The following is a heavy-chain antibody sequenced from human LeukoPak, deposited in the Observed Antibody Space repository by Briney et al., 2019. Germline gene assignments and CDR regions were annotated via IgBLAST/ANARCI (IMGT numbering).Heavy chain of an antibody. CDR3: ARHREARYCSGGGCYSGAFDI. CDR2: IYYSGST. D-gene: IGHD2-15*01. J-gene: IGHJ3*02. V-gene: IGHV4-59*08. CDR1: GGSISGYY. Sequence: SETLSLTCSVSGGSISGYYWSWIRQPPGQGLEWIGYIYYSGSTNYNPSLKSRVIISRDTSKNQFSLKLSSVTAADTAVYYCARHREARYCSGGGCYSGAFDIWGQGTMVTVSS.